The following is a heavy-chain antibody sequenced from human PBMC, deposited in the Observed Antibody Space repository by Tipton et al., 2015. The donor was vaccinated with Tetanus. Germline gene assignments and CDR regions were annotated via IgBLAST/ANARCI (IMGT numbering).Heavy chain of an antibody. CDR1: GFTFSKYA. D-gene: IGHD4-17*01. CDR3: AKWVKYGDYVLGYSFIDQ. CDR2: FSGSADSI. J-gene: IGHJ4*02. Sequence: SLRLSCAASGFTFSKYAMSWVRQAPGKGLEWVPGFSGSADSISYADSVKGRFTISRDISKNTLYLQMNSLRAEDTAVYYCAKWVKYGDYVLGYSFIDQWGQGTLVTVSS. V-gene: IGHV3-23*01.